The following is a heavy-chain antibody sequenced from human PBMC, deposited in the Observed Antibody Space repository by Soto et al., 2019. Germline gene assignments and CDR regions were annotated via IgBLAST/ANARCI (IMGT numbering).Heavy chain of an antibody. CDR1: GGSISSYY. D-gene: IGHD3-22*01. J-gene: IGHJ6*02. CDR2: IYYSGST. Sequence: PSETLSLTCTVSGGSISSYYWSWIRQPPGKGLEWIGYIYYSGSTNYNPSLKSRVTISVDTSKNQFSLKLSSVTAADTAVYYCARDRYYDSSAHLGWGPRTRTHYYGMDVWGQGTTVTVSS. CDR3: ARDRYYDSSAHLGWGPRTRTHYYGMDV. V-gene: IGHV4-59*01.